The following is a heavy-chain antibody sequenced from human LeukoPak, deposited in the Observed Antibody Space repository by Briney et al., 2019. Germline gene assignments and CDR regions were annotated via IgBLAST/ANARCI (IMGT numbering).Heavy chain of an antibody. CDR1: GFTFSSYA. D-gene: IGHD2-2*01. CDR3: AKERYIVVVPAAMVDY. Sequence: PGGSLRLSWAASGFTFSSYAMSWVRQAPGKGLEWVSAISGSGGSTYYADSVKGRFTISRDNSKNTLYLQMNSLRAEDTAVYYCAKERYIVVVPAAMVDYWGQGTLVTVSS. V-gene: IGHV3-23*01. J-gene: IGHJ4*02. CDR2: ISGSGGST.